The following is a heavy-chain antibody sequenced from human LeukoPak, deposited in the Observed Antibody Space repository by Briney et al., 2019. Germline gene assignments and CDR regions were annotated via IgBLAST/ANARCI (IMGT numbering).Heavy chain of an antibody. D-gene: IGHD3-9*01. CDR3: ARFLLTGYYVWFDP. Sequence: SETLSLTCTVSGGSISSYYWSWIRQPPGKGLEWIGYIYYSGSTDYNPSLKSRVTISVDTSKNQFSPKLSSVTAADTAVYYCARFLLTGYYVWFDPWGQGTLVTVSS. J-gene: IGHJ5*02. CDR1: GGSISSYY. V-gene: IGHV4-59*01. CDR2: IYYSGST.